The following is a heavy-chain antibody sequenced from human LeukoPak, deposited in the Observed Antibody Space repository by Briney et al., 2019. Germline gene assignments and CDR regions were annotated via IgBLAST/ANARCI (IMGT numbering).Heavy chain of an antibody. D-gene: IGHD6-13*01. CDR2: ISYDGSNK. J-gene: IGHJ3*02. Sequence: GGSLRLSCAASGFTFSSYAMHWVRQAPGKGLEWVAVISYDGSNKYYADSVKGRFTISRDNSKNTLYLQMNSLRAEDTAVYYCARGSSWLGDNDAFDIWGQGTMVTVSS. CDR1: GFTFSSYA. CDR3: ARGSSWLGDNDAFDI. V-gene: IGHV3-30-3*01.